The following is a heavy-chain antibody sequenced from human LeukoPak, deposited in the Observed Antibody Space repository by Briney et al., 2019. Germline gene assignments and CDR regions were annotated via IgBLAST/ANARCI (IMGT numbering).Heavy chain of an antibody. D-gene: IGHD3-10*01. V-gene: IGHV1-24*01. CDR1: GGTFSSYA. Sequence: ASVKVSCKASGGTFSSYAISWVRQAPGQGLEWMGGFDPEDGETIYAQKFQGRVTMTEDTSTDTAYMELSSLRSEDTAVYYCAGLGSSYYYGMDVWGQGTTVTVSS. CDR2: FDPEDGET. J-gene: IGHJ6*02. CDR3: AGLGSSYYYGMDV.